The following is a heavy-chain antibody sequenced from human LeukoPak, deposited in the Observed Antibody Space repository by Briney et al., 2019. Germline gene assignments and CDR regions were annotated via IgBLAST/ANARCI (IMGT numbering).Heavy chain of an antibody. CDR1: GFTFSSYS. J-gene: IGHJ4*02. D-gene: IGHD3-10*01. CDR3: AKELWFGTYYFDY. V-gene: IGHV3-21*04. CDR2: ISSSSSYI. Sequence: GGSLRLSCAASGFTFSSYSMNWVRQAPGKGLEWVSSISSSSSYIYYADSVKGRFTISRDNAKNSLYLQMNSLRAEDTALYYCAKELWFGTYYFDYWGQGTLVTVSS.